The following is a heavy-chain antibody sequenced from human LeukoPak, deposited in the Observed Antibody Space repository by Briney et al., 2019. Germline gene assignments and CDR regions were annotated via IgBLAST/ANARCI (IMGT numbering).Heavy chain of an antibody. CDR1: GFTFSSYA. V-gene: IGHV3-30*04. CDR3: ARDFWPVDTAVDY. J-gene: IGHJ4*02. D-gene: IGHD5-18*01. CDR2: ISYDGSNK. Sequence: GGSLRLSCAASGFTFSSYAMHWVRQTPGRGLEWVAVISYDGSNKYYADSVKGRFTISRDNSKNTLYPQMNSLRAEDTAVYYCARDFWPVDTAVDYWGQGTLVTVSS.